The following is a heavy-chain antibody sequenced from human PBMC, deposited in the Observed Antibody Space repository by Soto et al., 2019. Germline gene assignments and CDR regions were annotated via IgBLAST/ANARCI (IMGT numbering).Heavy chain of an antibody. J-gene: IGHJ4*02. V-gene: IGHV3-49*03. CDR2: IRSKAYGGTT. Sequence: GGSLRLSCTASGFTFGDYAMSWFRQAPGKGLEWVGFIRSKAYGGTTEYAASVKGRFTISRDDSKSIAYLQMNSLKTEDTAVYYCTRDSDYGDPRYFDYWGQGTLVTVSS. CDR3: TRDSDYGDPRYFDY. D-gene: IGHD4-17*01. CDR1: GFTFGDYA.